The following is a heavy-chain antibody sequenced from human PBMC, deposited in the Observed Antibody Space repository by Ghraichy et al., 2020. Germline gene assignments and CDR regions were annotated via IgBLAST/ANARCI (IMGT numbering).Heavy chain of an antibody. J-gene: IGHJ4*02. CDR2: ISGSGGST. V-gene: IGHV3-23*01. Sequence: GESLNISCAASGFTFSSYAMSWVRQAPGKGLEWVSGISGSGGSTYYADSVKGRFTISRDNSKNTLYLQMNSLRAEDPAVYYCAKRLERYYGAGSYPDYWGQGTLVTVSS. CDR3: AKRLERYYGAGSYPDY. CDR1: GFTFSSYA. D-gene: IGHD3-10*01.